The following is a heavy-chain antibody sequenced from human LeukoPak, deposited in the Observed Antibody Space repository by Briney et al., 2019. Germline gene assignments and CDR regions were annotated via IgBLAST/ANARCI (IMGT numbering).Heavy chain of an antibody. CDR3: ARNLGYCSGGSCYSGANWFDP. CDR1: GYTFTSYD. Sequence: ASVKVSCKASGYTFTSYDINWVRQATGQGLEWMGWINPNSGGTNYAQKFQGRVTMTRDTSISTAYMELRSLRSDDTAVYYCARNLGYCSGGSCYSGANWFDPWGQGTLVTVSS. J-gene: IGHJ5*02. CDR2: INPNSGGT. D-gene: IGHD2-15*01. V-gene: IGHV1-2*02.